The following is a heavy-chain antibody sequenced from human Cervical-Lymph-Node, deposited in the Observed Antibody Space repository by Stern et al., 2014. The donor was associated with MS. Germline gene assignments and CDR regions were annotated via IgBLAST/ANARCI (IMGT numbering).Heavy chain of an antibody. Sequence: QVQLVQSGAEVKKPGASVKVSCKASGYTFTSYYMHWVRQAPGQGLEWMGIINPSGGSTSYAQKFQGRVTMTRDTSTSTVYMELSSLRSEDTAVYYCARNLNCGGDCYPGGYFDYWGQGTLVTVSS. CDR3: ARNLNCGGDCYPGGYFDY. J-gene: IGHJ4*02. V-gene: IGHV1-46*03. D-gene: IGHD2-21*02. CDR1: GYTFTSYY. CDR2: INPSGGST.